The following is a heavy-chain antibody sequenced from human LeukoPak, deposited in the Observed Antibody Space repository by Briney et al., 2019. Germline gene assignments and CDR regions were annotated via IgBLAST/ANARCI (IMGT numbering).Heavy chain of an antibody. V-gene: IGHV3-23*01. CDR1: GFTFSSYA. CDR2: ISGSGGST. J-gene: IGHJ3*02. CDR3: AKDITIRYYYDSSGYPDAFDI. Sequence: GGSLRLSCAASGFTFSSYAMSRVRQAPGKGLEWVSAISGSGGSTYYADSVKGRFTISRDNSKNTLYLQMNSLRAEDTAVYYCAKDITIRYYYDSSGYPDAFDIWGQGTMVTVSS. D-gene: IGHD3-22*01.